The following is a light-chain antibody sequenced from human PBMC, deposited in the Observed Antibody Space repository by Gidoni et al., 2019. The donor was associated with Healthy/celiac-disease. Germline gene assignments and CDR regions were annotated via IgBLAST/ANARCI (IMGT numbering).Light chain of an antibody. Sequence: QSVLPQPPSVSAAPGPKVTISCSGSSSNIGNNYVSWYQQLPGTAPKLLIYDNNKRPSGIPDRFSGSKSGTSATLGITGLQTGDEADYYCGTWDSSLRAGVVFGGGTKLTVL. CDR1: SSNIGNNY. V-gene: IGLV1-51*01. CDR3: GTWDSSLRAGVV. CDR2: DNN. J-gene: IGLJ2*01.